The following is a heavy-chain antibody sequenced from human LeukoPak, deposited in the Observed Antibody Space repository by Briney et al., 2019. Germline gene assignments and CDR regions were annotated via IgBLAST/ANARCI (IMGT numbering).Heavy chain of an antibody. CDR3: AKDRESTGYFDC. D-gene: IGHD3-10*01. Sequence: PGGSLRLSCAASGFTFSSYGMHWVRQAPGKGLEWVAVISYDGSNKYYADSVKGRFTISRDNSKNTLYLQMNSLRAEDTAVYYCAKDRESTGYFDCWGQGTLVTVSS. J-gene: IGHJ4*02. V-gene: IGHV3-30*18. CDR2: ISYDGSNK. CDR1: GFTFSSYG.